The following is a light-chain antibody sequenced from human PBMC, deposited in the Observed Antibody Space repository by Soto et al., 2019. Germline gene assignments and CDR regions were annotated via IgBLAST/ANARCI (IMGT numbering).Light chain of an antibody. Sequence: DIVLTQSPATLSLSPGDRATLSCRASQSVGTSLAWYKQQPGQAPRLLIHDAAYRASGIPERFSGSGSGTAFSLSIISLEPDDFPVYYCQHRSSWPRSFGRGTKVEV. CDR1: QSVGTS. V-gene: IGKV3-11*01. CDR2: DAA. J-gene: IGKJ1*01. CDR3: QHRSSWPRS.